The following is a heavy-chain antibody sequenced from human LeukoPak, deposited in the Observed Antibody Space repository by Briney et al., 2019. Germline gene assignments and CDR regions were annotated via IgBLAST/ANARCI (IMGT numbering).Heavy chain of an antibody. J-gene: IGHJ4*02. CDR2: LSGSGARC. CDR1: GFSFSNYA. V-gene: IGHV3-23*01. Sequence: GGSLRLSCAASGFSFSNYAMRWVRQAPGKGLEWVAALSGSGARCFYADSVKGRFTISRDNSKDTLDLQMNSLTAAAPAVYHCPKAWKYSSSWYQDSFASWGQGPLVTVSS. D-gene: IGHD6-13*01. CDR3: PKAWKYSSSWYQDSFAS.